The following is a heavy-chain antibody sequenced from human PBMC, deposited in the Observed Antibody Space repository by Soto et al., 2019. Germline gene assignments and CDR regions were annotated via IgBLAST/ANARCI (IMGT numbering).Heavy chain of an antibody. CDR3: AREQSHCSSTSCYYYYGIDV. D-gene: IGHD2-2*01. Sequence: ASVKVSCKASGYTFTSYAMNWVRQAPGRGLEWMGWINTNTGNPTYAQGFTGRFVFSLDTSVSTAYLQICSLKAEDTAVYYCAREQSHCSSTSCYYYYGIDVWGQGTTVTVYS. V-gene: IGHV7-4-1*01. J-gene: IGHJ6*02. CDR1: GYTFTSYA. CDR2: INTNTGNP.